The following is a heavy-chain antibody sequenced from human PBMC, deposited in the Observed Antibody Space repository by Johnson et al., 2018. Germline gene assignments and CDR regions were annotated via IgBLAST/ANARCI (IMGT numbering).Heavy chain of an antibody. CDR2: ISGSGHPT. J-gene: IGHJ6*02. D-gene: IGHD3-3*01. V-gene: IGHV3-23*04. CDR1: GFTFSNYA. CDR3: AKVRDFWSGYYYGMDV. Sequence: VQLVESGGGLVQPGGSLRLSCEASGFTFSNYAINWVRQAPGRGLEWVSVISGSGHPTDFADPWKGRFTISRDNSKNTLYLQMNSLRAADAAVYYCAKVRDFWSGYYYGMDVWGQGTTVTVSS.